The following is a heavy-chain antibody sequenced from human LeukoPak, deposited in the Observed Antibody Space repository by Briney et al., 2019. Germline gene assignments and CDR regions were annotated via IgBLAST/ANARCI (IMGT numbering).Heavy chain of an antibody. D-gene: IGHD6-13*01. CDR1: VFSSDDYA. CDR2: ISGDGGST. Sequence: GGSLRLSWAASVFSSDDYAIHWVRQAPGKGLEWVSLISGDGGSTYYADSVKGRFTISRDNSKNSLCLQMNSLRTEDTALYYCARTHLESGSWYVPSDYWGQGTLVTVSS. J-gene: IGHJ4*02. V-gene: IGHV3-43*02. CDR3: ARTHLESGSWYVPSDY.